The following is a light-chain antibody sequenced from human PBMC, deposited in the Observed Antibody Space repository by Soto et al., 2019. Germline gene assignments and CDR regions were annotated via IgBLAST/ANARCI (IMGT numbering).Light chain of an antibody. J-gene: IGKJ4*01. Sequence: DIVMTQSPLSLPVTPGEPASISCRSSQSLLHRNGYNYLDWYLQKPGQSPQLLIYLGSFRASGVPDRFSGGGSGTDFTLRISRVEAEDVGVYYCMQALQTPLTFGGGTQVEIQ. CDR2: LGS. V-gene: IGKV2-28*01. CDR1: QSLLHRNGYNY. CDR3: MQALQTPLT.